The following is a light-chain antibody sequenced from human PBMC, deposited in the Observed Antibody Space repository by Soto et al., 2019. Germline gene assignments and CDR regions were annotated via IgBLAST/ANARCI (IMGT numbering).Light chain of an antibody. CDR3: QQRGKWPST. V-gene: IGKV3-11*01. J-gene: IGKJ2*02. CDR2: DAY. CDR1: QSVDRY. Sequence: EVVLTQPPDTLSLSPGETATLSCRASQSVDRYVAWYQQKVGQAPRLLIYDAYTRATGVGARFTGSGSATDFSLSSTSLGPEDFAVYYCQQRGKWPSTCVPGTKVEMK.